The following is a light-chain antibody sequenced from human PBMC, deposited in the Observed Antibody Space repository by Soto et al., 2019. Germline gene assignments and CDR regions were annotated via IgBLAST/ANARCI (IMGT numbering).Light chain of an antibody. Sequence: EIEMTQSPATLSVSPGERATLSCRASQSVSSDLAWYQQRPGQAPRLLIYGASTRASGVPARCSGSGSGTEFIPTISRLQSEDFAIYYCQKYSSWLWTFGQGTKVEI. CDR3: QKYSSWLWT. V-gene: IGKV3-15*01. J-gene: IGKJ1*01. CDR2: GAS. CDR1: QSVSSD.